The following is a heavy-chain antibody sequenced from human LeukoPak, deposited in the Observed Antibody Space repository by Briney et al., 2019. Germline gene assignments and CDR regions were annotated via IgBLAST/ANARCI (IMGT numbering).Heavy chain of an antibody. CDR2: INHSGST. J-gene: IGHJ5*02. D-gene: IGHD1/OR15-1a*01. CDR1: GGSFGGYY. CDR3: ARGRGSRNKKVAYEYGRWFDP. V-gene: IGHV4-34*01. Sequence: PSETLSLTCAVYGGSFGGYYWSWIRQPPGKGLEWIGEINHSGSTNYNPSLKSRVTISVDTSKNHFSLKLSSVTAADTAVYYCARGRGSRNKKVAYEYGRWFDPWGQGTLVTVSS.